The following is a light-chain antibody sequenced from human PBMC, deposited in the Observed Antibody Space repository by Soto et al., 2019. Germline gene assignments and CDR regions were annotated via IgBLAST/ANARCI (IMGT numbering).Light chain of an antibody. J-gene: IGKJ1*01. CDR1: QSVSSN. V-gene: IGKV3-15*01. Sequence: EIVMTQSPATLSVSPGERATLSCRASQSVSSNLAWYQQKPGQAPRLLIYGTSTSATGIPARFSGSGSGTEFTLTISSLQSEDFAVYCCQQYYKLPWTFGQGTKVEIK. CDR2: GTS. CDR3: QQYYKLPWT.